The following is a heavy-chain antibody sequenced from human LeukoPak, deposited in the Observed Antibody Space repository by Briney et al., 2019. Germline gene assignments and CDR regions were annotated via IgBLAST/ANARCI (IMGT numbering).Heavy chain of an antibody. D-gene: IGHD3-22*01. Sequence: GGSLRLPCAASGFTFSSYWMSWVRQAPGKGLEWVANIKQDGSEKYYVDSVKGRFTISRDNAKNSVYLQMNSLRAEDTAVYYCARELVYYDRSGYHLSDAFDIWGQGTLVTVSS. V-gene: IGHV3-7*01. CDR3: ARELVYYDRSGYHLSDAFDI. CDR1: GFTFSSYW. CDR2: IKQDGSEK. J-gene: IGHJ3*02.